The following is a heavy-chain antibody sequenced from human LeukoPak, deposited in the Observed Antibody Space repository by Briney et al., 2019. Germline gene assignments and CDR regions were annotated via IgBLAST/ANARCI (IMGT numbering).Heavy chain of an antibody. J-gene: IGHJ4*02. Sequence: GGSLRLSCAASGFTFSDYYMSWIRQAPGKGLEWASYISSSGSTIYYADSVKGRFTISRDNAKNSLYLQMNSLRAEDTAVYYCARSSVMITFGGVIEPFDYWGQGTLVTVSS. CDR1: GFTFSDYY. CDR2: ISSSGSTI. CDR3: ARSSVMITFGGVIEPFDY. V-gene: IGHV3-11*01. D-gene: IGHD3-16*02.